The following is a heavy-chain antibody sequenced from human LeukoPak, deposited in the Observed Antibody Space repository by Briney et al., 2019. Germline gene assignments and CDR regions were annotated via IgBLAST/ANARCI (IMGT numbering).Heavy chain of an antibody. CDR1: GFTFSSYG. CDR3: ARGGEQGAFDI. V-gene: IGHV3-30*03. CDR2: ISYDGSNK. Sequence: GGSLRLSCAASGFTFSSYGMHWVRQAPGKGLEWVAVISYDGSNKYYADSVKGRFTISRDNSKNTLYLQMNSLRAEDTAVYYCARGGEQGAFDIWGQGTMVTVSS. D-gene: IGHD2-21*01. J-gene: IGHJ3*02.